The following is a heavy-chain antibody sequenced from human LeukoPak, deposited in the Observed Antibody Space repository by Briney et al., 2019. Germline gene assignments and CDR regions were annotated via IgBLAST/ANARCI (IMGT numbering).Heavy chain of an antibody. Sequence: GRSLTLSCAASGFTFSSNGMQWVRQAPGKGLEWVALIWYDGSKKYYADSVKGRFTISRDDSENTLYLQLNSLRAEDTAVYYCARDSTYYYDPGSSGPHYFDNWGQGTLVTVSS. CDR1: GFTFSSNG. CDR2: IWYDGSKK. CDR3: ARDSTYYYDPGSSGPHYFDN. V-gene: IGHV3-33*01. J-gene: IGHJ4*02. D-gene: IGHD3-10*01.